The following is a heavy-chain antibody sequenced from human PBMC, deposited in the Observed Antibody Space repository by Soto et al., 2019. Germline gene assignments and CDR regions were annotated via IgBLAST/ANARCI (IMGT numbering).Heavy chain of an antibody. D-gene: IGHD4-17*01. V-gene: IGHV3-23*01. CDR3: AKDRRHMTTVNTNFQH. CDR2: ISGSGGST. CDR1: GFTFSSYA. Sequence: GGSLRLSCAASGFTFSSYAMSWVRQAPGKGLEWVSAISGSGGSTYYADSVKGRFTISRDNSKNTLYLQMNSLRAEDTAVYYCAKDRRHMTTVNTNFQHWGQGTLVTVSS. J-gene: IGHJ1*01.